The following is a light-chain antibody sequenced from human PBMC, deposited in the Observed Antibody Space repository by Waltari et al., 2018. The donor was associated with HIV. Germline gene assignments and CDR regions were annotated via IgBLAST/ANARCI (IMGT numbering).Light chain of an antibody. J-gene: IGLJ1*01. V-gene: IGLV2-11*01. CDR1: SSDIGYFDY. Sequence: QSALTQPRSVSGSPGQSVTIPCTGTSSDIGYFDYFSCYQRYPGETPEVIIYEVSQRPSGVPYRFTASKSGITASLTISGLQDEDEADYFCCSYAGTYTYVFGTRTTVTVL. CDR2: EVS. CDR3: CSYAGTYTYV.